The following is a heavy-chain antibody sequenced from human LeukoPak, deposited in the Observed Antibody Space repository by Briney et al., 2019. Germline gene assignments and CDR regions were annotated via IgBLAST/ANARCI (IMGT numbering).Heavy chain of an antibody. D-gene: IGHD6-13*01. J-gene: IGHJ4*02. CDR2: IKPDGSGT. Sequence: PGGSLRLPCVTSGLTFSSNWMHWVPQAPGKGLVWVSLIKPDGSGTNYADFVKGRFTISRDNAKNTLYLQMNSLRAEDTAVYYCVPADKQWGQGTLVTVSS. CDR3: VPADKQ. V-gene: IGHV3-74*01. CDR1: GLTFSSNW.